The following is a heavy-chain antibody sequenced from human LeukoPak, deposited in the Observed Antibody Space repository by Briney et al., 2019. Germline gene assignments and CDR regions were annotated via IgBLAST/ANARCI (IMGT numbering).Heavy chain of an antibody. CDR3: ARGTRSCSGGSCFVGRPPLVY. CDR1: GGSFSGYY. Sequence: SGTLSLTCAVYGGSFSGYYWSWIRQPPGEGLEWIGEINHSGSTNYNPSLTSRVTISVDTSKTQFSLKLSSVTAADTAVYYCARGTRSCSGGSCFVGRPPLVYCGQGTLVTVSS. CDR2: INHSGST. D-gene: IGHD2-15*01. J-gene: IGHJ4*02. V-gene: IGHV4-34*01.